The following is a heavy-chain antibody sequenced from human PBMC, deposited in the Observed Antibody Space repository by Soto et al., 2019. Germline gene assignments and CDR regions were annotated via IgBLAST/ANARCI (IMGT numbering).Heavy chain of an antibody. CDR3: ARHPYYDSSGYSRIASWFDP. J-gene: IGHJ5*02. CDR2: IDPSDSYT. CDR1: GYSFTSYW. V-gene: IGHV5-10-1*01. D-gene: IGHD3-22*01. Sequence: PGESLKISCKGSGYSFTSYWISWVRQMPGKGLEWMGRIDPSDSYTNYSPSFQGHVTISADKSISTAYLQWSSLKASDTAMYYCARHPYYDSSGYSRIASWFDPWGQGTLVTSPQ.